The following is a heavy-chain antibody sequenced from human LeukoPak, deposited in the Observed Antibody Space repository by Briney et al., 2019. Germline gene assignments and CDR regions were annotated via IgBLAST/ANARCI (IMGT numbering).Heavy chain of an antibody. CDR3: AKDKGSGSYYNLGYFDS. Sequence: GGSLRLSCVVSGFTFSSHWMSWVRLAPGKGLEWVSGISWNSGSIVYADSVRGRFTISRDNAKNSLYLQINSLRVEDTAFYYCAKDKGSGSYYNLGYFDSWGQGMLVTVSS. D-gene: IGHD3-10*01. J-gene: IGHJ4*02. V-gene: IGHV3-9*01. CDR1: GFTFSSHW. CDR2: ISWNSGSI.